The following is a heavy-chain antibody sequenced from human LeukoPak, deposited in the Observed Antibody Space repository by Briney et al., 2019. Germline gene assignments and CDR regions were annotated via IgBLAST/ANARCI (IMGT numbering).Heavy chain of an antibody. J-gene: IGHJ4*02. D-gene: IGHD1-26*01. V-gene: IGHV3-74*01. CDR2: INNDGTTT. CDR3: TTVRMGATRDFDY. Sequence: GGSLRLSCAASGFTFSSYWMYWVRQGPGKGPVWVSHINNDGTTTTYADAVKGRFTISRDNAKNTLYLQMNSLRAEDTAVYYCTTVRMGATRDFDYWGQGTLVTVS. CDR1: GFTFSSYW.